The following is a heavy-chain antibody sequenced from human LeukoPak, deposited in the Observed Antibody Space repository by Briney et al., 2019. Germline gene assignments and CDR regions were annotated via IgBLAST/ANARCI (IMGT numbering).Heavy chain of an antibody. J-gene: IGHJ3*01. Sequence: SETLSLTCAVYGGSFSGYYWSWIRQPPGKGLEWIGEINHSGSTNYNPSLKSRVTISVDTSKNQFSLKLSSVTAADTATYYCAVLSGDIPSDTFDVWGQGTMITVSS. D-gene: IGHD1-26*01. CDR2: INHSGST. CDR1: GGSFSGYY. CDR3: AVLSGDIPSDTFDV. V-gene: IGHV4-34*01.